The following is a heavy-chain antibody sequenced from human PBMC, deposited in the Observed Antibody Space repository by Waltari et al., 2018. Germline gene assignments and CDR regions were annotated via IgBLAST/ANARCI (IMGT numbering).Heavy chain of an antibody. V-gene: IGHV3-30*18. J-gene: IGHJ4*02. CDR2: IWYDGSNK. CDR3: AKDRMYDSSGYDFDY. D-gene: IGHD3-22*01. CDR1: GFTFSSYG. Sequence: QVQLVESGGGVVQPGRSLRLSCAASGFTFSSYGMHWVRQAPGKGLEWVAVIWYDGSNKYYADSVKGRFTISRDNSKNTLYLQMNSLRAEDTAVYYCAKDRMYDSSGYDFDYWGQGTLVTVSS.